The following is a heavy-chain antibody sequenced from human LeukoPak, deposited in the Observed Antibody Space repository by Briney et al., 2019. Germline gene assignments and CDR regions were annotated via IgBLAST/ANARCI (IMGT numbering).Heavy chain of an antibody. Sequence: SGGSLRLSCAASGFTFSSYSMNWVRQAPGKGLEWVSSIGGSGGGTYYADSVKGRFTISRDNSKNTLYLQMNSLRAEDTAVYYCAKDHNDFWSGNPVNWGQGTLVTVSS. J-gene: IGHJ4*02. CDR2: IGGSGGGT. CDR3: AKDHNDFWSGNPVN. CDR1: GFTFSSYS. V-gene: IGHV3-23*01. D-gene: IGHD3-3*01.